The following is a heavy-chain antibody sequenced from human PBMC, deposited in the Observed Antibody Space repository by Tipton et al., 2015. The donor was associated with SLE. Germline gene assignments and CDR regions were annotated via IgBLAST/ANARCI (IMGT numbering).Heavy chain of an antibody. Sequence: LSLTCTVSGGSVSSYYWSWIRQPPGKGLEWIGYIYYSGSTNYNPSLKSRVTISVDTSKNQFSLKLSSVTAADTAVYYCARAQNYYGSGSYPDYWGQGTLVTVSS. D-gene: IGHD3-10*01. CDR1: GGSVSSYY. CDR3: ARAQNYYGSGSYPDY. J-gene: IGHJ4*02. V-gene: IGHV4-59*02. CDR2: IYYSGST.